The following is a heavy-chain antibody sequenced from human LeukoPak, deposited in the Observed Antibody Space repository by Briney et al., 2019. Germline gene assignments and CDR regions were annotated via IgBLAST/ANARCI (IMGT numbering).Heavy chain of an antibody. CDR2: IYYSGST. V-gene: IGHV4-39*01. D-gene: IGHD5-18*01. J-gene: IGHJ4*02. CDR1: GGSISSSSYY. CDR3: ARHSTFGGYSYDGLDY. Sequence: SETLSLTCTVSGGSISSSSYYWGWIRQPPGRGLGWIGSIYYSGSTYYNPSLKSRVTISVDTSKNQSSLKLSSVTAADTAVYYCARHSTFGGYSYDGLDYWGQGTLVTVSS.